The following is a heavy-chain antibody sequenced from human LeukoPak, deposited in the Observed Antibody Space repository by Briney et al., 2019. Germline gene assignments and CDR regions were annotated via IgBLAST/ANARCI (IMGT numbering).Heavy chain of an antibody. Sequence: ASVKVSCKASGYTFTSYGISWVRQAPGQGLEWMGWISAYNGNTNYAQKLQGRVNLPTDTPTSTAYMGLRSLRSDDTAVYYCARVSHDYGGNPLYYYMDVWGKGTTVTVSS. CDR3: ARVSHDYGGNPLYYYMDV. D-gene: IGHD4-23*01. CDR1: GYTFTSYG. CDR2: ISAYNGNT. V-gene: IGHV1-18*01. J-gene: IGHJ6*03.